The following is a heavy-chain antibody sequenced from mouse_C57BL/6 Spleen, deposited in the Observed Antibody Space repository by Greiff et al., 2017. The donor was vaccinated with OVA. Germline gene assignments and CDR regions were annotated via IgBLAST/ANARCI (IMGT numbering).Heavy chain of an antibody. J-gene: IGHJ2*01. Sequence: VQLQQPGAELVKPGASVKLSCKASGYTFTSYWMQWVKQRPGQGLEWIGEIDPSDSYTNYNQKFKGKATLTVDTSSSTAYMQLSSLTSEDSAVYYCARKSPFLGLDYWGQGTTLTVSS. CDR1: GYTFTSYW. V-gene: IGHV1-50*01. CDR2: IDPSDSYT. CDR3: ARKSPFLGLDY.